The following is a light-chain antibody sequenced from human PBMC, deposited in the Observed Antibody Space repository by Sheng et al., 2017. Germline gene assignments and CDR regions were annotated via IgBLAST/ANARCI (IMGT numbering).Light chain of an antibody. CDR3: QQYYSWPPLT. V-gene: IGKV3-15*01. CDR2: VQS. CDR1: QSVSNK. J-gene: IGKJ4*01. Sequence: EIVMTQSPATLSVSPGERATLSCRASQSVSNKVAWYQQKPGQAPSSSSMVQSPGPLVSQSRIXGSGSGXEFTLTISSLQSEDFAVYYCQQYYSWPPLTFGGGTKVEI.